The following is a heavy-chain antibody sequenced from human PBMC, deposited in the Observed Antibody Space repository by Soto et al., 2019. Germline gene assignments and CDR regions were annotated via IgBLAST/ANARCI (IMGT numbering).Heavy chain of an antibody. Sequence: ASVKVSCKASGYTFTSYGISWVRQAPGQGLEWMGWISAYNGNTNYAQKLQGRVTMTTDTSTSTAYMELRSLRSDDTAVYYCARDDCTNGVCYYYYGMDVWGQGTTVTVSS. CDR2: ISAYNGNT. J-gene: IGHJ6*02. CDR1: GYTFTSYG. D-gene: IGHD2-8*01. CDR3: ARDDCTNGVCYYYYGMDV. V-gene: IGHV1-18*01.